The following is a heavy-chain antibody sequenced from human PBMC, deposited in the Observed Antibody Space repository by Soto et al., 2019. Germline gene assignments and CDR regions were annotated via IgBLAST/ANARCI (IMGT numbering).Heavy chain of an antibody. D-gene: IGHD2-8*01. CDR1: GFTFSYSS. V-gene: IGHV3-21*01. CDR3: ASSSCTNGVCYFAY. CDR2: ISSGSTFI. J-gene: IGHJ4*02. Sequence: PGGSLRLSCAASGFTFSYSSMNWVRQAPGKGLEWVSSISSGSTFIYYADSLKGRFTISRDNAKHSLYLQMNSLRAEDTAVYYCASSSCTNGVCYFAYWGQGTQVTVSS.